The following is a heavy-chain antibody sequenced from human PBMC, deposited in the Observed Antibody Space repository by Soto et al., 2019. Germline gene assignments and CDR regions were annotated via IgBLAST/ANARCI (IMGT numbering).Heavy chain of an antibody. V-gene: IGHV1-69*06. CDR1: GGLFSVFS. J-gene: IGHJ4*01. CDR2: VLPITGST. D-gene: IGHD5-12*01. Sequence: QVQLVQSGAEVKKPGSSVKVSCKTSGGLFSVFSFNWVRQAPGQGLEWMGGVLPITGSTDYAQKFQGRLTITADRSTSTIYMELSRLTSDDTANYYCATISVRGGPLRFEDGGQGTLISVSS. CDR3: ATISVRGGPLRFED.